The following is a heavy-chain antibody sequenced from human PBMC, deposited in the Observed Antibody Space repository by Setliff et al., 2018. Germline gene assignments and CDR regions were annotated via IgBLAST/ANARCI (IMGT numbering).Heavy chain of an antibody. CDR1: GFTFSSYW. J-gene: IGHJ5*02. V-gene: IGHV3-15*01. Sequence: GGSLRLSCAASGFTFSSYWMHWVRQVPGKGLEWVGRIRSRNDGGTTDYAAPVKGRFTFSRDDSKNTLYLQMNNLKTEDTAIYYCVKLVPQAISSDPWGQGTLVTVSS. CDR2: IRSRNDGGTT. D-gene: IGHD3-10*01. CDR3: VKLVPQAISSDP.